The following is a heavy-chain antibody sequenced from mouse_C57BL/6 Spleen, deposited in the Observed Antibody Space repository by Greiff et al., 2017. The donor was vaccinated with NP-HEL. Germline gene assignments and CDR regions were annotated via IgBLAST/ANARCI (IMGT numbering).Heavy chain of an antibody. D-gene: IGHD1-1*01. CDR1: GYAFSSSW. V-gene: IGHV1-82*01. Sequence: QVQLQQSGPELVKPGASVKISCKASGYAFSSSWMNWVKQRPGQGLEWIGRIYPGDGDTNYNGKFKGKATLTADKSSSTAYMQLSSLTSEDSAVYFCAREFTTVVATDYAMDYWGQGTSVTVSS. CDR2: IYPGDGDT. CDR3: AREFTTVVATDYAMDY. J-gene: IGHJ4*01.